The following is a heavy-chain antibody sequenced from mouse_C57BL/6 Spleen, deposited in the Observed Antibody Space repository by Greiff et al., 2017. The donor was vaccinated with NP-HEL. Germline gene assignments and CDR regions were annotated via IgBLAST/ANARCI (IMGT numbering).Heavy chain of an antibody. CDR3: AREGVECYYGPNY. J-gene: IGHJ3*01. D-gene: IGHD1-1*01. V-gene: IGHV1-53*01. CDR2: INPSNGGT. CDR1: GYTFTSYW. Sequence: VHLQQPGTELVKPGASVKLSCKASGYTFTSYWMHWVKQRPGQGLEWIGNINPSNGGTNYNETFKSKATLTVDKSSSTAYLQLSSLTSEDSAVYYCAREGVECYYGPNYWGQGTLVTVSA.